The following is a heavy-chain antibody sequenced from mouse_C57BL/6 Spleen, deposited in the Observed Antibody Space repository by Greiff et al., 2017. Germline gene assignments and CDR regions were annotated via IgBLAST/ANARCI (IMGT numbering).Heavy chain of an antibody. CDR3: THYYGSSAWFAY. V-gene: IGHV14-4*01. Sequence: VQLQQSGAELVRPGASVKLSCTASGFNIKDDYMPWVKQRPEQGLEWIGWIDPENGDTEYASKFQGKATITADTSSNTAYLQLSSLTSEDTAVYDCTHYYGSSAWFAYWGQGTLVTVSA. J-gene: IGHJ3*01. CDR1: GFNIKDDY. CDR2: IDPENGDT. D-gene: IGHD1-1*01.